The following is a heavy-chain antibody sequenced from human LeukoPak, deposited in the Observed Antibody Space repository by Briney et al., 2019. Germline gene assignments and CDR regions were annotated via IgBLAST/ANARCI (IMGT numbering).Heavy chain of an antibody. CDR2: ISVYNGNT. CDR3: ATSPREIIGAYY. J-gene: IGHJ4*02. V-gene: IGHV1-18*01. D-gene: IGHD4/OR15-4a*01. Sequence: ASVMVSCKTSGYSFSNYGISWVRQAPGQGLEWMGWISVYNGNTKSAQRVQGRITMTTDTSTSTAHMELRSLRSDDTAVYYCATSPREIIGAYYWGQGTLITVPS. CDR1: GYSFSNYG.